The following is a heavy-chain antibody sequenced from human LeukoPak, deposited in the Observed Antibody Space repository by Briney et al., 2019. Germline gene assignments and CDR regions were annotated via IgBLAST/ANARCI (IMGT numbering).Heavy chain of an antibody. CDR1: GFTFSSYA. V-gene: IGHV3-23*01. D-gene: IGHD4-23*01. CDR3: AKEETYGGNSRALDY. CDR2: ISGSGGST. J-gene: IGHJ4*02. Sequence: HAGGSLRLSCAASGFTFSSYAMSWVRQAPGKGLEWVSAISGSGGSTYYADSVKGRFTISRDNSKNTLYLQMNSLRAEDTAVYYCAKEETYGGNSRALDYWGQGTLVTVSS.